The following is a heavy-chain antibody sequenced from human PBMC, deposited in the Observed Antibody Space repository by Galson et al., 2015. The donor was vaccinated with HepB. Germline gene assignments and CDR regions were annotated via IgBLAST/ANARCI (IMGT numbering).Heavy chain of an antibody. CDR1: GFTFSSYA. V-gene: IGHV3-23*01. CDR2: ISGSGGST. Sequence: SLRLSCAASGFTFSSYAMSWVRQAPGKGLEWVSAISGSGGSTYYADSVKGRFTISRDNSKNTLYLQMNSLRAEDTAVYYCGDSSGYYEENYWGQGTLVTVSS. D-gene: IGHD3-22*01. CDR3: GDSSGYYEENY. J-gene: IGHJ4*02.